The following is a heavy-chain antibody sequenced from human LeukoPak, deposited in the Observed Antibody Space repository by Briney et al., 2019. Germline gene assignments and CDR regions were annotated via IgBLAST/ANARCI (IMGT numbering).Heavy chain of an antibody. CDR1: GGTFSSYA. CDR2: IIPIFGTA. CDR3: ASYKIREQQLGAFDI. D-gene: IGHD6-13*01. V-gene: IGHV1-69*13. J-gene: IGHJ3*02. Sequence: SVKVSCKASGGTFSSYAISWVRQAPGQGLEWMGGIIPIFGTANYAQKFQGRVTITADESTSTAYMELSSLRSEDTAVYYCASYKIREQQLGAFDIWGQGTMVTVSS.